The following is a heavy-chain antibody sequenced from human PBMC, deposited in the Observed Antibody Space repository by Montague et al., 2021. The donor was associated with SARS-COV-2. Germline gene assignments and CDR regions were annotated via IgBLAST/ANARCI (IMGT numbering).Heavy chain of an antibody. V-gene: IGHV4-4*07. J-gene: IGHJ6*02. D-gene: IGHD4-17*01. CDR3: ARDYGDYSYYYGLDV. CDR2: SGST. Sequence: SGSTNYNPSLKSRVTMSVDTSKNQFSMTVSSVTAADTAVYYCARDYGDYSYYYGLDVWGQGTTVTVSS.